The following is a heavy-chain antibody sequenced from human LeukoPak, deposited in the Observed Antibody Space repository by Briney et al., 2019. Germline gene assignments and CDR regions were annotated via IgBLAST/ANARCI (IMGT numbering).Heavy chain of an antibody. CDR1: GYTFTGYY. CDR3: ATPLPSVGGGSYQNYYYYYGMDV. J-gene: IGHJ6*02. Sequence: GASVKVSCKASGYTFTGYYMHWVRQAPGQGLEWMGRINPNSGGTNFAQKFQGRVTMTRDTSINTAYMDLSRLTSDDTAVYYCATPLPSVGGGSYQNYYYYYGMDVWGQGTTVTVSS. V-gene: IGHV1-2*06. D-gene: IGHD1-26*01. CDR2: INPNSGGT.